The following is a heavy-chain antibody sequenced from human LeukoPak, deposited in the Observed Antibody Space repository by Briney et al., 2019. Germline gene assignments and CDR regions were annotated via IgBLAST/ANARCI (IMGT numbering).Heavy chain of an antibody. CDR2: IYYSGST. D-gene: IGHD2-2*01. V-gene: IGHV4-39*07. CDR1: GGSISSSSYY. CDR3: ARDPRYCSSTSCYRSMAFDY. Sequence: SETLSLTCTVSGGSISSSSYYWGWIRQPPGRGREWIGSIYYSGSTYYNPSLKSRVTISVDTSKNQFSLKLSSVTAADPAVYYCARDPRYCSSTSCYRSMAFDYWGQGTLVTVSS. J-gene: IGHJ4*02.